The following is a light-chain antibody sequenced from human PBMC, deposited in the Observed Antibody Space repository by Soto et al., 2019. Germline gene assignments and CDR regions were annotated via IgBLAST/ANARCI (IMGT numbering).Light chain of an antibody. CDR3: QQYGSSGT. V-gene: IGKV1D-16*01. J-gene: IGKJ1*01. Sequence: DIQMTQSPSTLSASVGDRVTITCRASQAIDRWLAWYQQKPGKAPKVLIYAASNLRSGVPSRFSGSGSGTDFTLTISRLEPEDFAVYYCQQYGSSGTFGQGTKVDIK. CDR1: QAIDRW. CDR2: AAS.